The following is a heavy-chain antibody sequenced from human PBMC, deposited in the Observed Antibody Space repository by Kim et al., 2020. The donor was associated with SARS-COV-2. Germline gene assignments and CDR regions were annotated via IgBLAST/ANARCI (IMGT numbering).Heavy chain of an antibody. CDR3: TRGLQWAFDF. J-gene: IGHJ4*02. D-gene: IGHD2-8*01. Sequence: GGSLRLSCAASGFNFDVYSMNWVRQTPGRGLEWVSYITSGSTTIYYADSVRGRFTICRDNARKSLDLQMNSLRDEDTAVYYCTRGLQWAFDFWGQGSLVIVSS. CDR1: GFNFDVYS. CDR2: ITSGSTTI. V-gene: IGHV3-48*02.